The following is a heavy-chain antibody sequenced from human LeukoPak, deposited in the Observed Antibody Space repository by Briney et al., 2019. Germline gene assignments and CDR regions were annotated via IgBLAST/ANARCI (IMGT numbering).Heavy chain of an antibody. J-gene: IGHJ4*02. CDR2: INLRVST. CDR3: AGGYGYDSSGYFYYFDY. V-gene: IGHV4-34*01. D-gene: IGHD3-22*01. Sequence: SATLSLTRPVYAGFFSGYYWSWSRHPPGKGLEWFAQINLRVSTNFNPPFTTRVTISVDTSKNQFSLKLSSVTAADTAVYYCAGGYGYDSSGYFYYFDYWGQGTLVTVSS. CDR1: AGFFSGYY.